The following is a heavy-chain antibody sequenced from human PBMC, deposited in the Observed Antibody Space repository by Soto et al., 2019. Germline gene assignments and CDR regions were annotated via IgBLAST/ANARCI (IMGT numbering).Heavy chain of an antibody. D-gene: IGHD3-10*02. CDR3: AREALFRMDV. CDR2: MNPNSGNT. CDR1: GYTFTSYD. V-gene: IGHV1-8*01. Sequence: QVQLVQSGAEVKKPGASVKVSCKASGYTFTSYDINWVRQATGQGLEWRGWMNPNSGNTVYAQKCKGRVTMTRNTSIRTAYMELSSLGSEDTAVYYCAREALFRMDVWGQGATVTVSS. J-gene: IGHJ6*02.